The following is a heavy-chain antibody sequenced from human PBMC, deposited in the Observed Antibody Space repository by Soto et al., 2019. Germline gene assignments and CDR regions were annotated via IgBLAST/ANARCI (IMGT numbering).Heavy chain of an antibody. CDR2: IYPGDSDT. CDR1: GYSFTSYW. Sequence: PGESLKISCKGSGYSFTSYWIGWVRQMPGKGLEWMGIIYPGDSDTRYSPPFQGQVTISADKSISTAYLQWSSLKASDTAMYYCASGIIVVVTAKRHAGPLAWGQGTLVTVSS. D-gene: IGHD2-21*02. V-gene: IGHV5-51*01. J-gene: IGHJ5*02. CDR3: ASGIIVVVTAKRHAGPLA.